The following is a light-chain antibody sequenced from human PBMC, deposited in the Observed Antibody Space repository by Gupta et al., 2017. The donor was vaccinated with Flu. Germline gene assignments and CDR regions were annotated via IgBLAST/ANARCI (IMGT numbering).Light chain of an antibody. Sequence: VAQVNIVCRASQRLSSWLAWYQHKPGKAPNLLIYKASNLESGVQSRFSGSGSGTEFTLTISSLQPDDFATYYCQQYDSYSLTVGGGTKVEI. V-gene: IGKV1-5*03. CDR1: QRLSSW. CDR2: KAS. CDR3: QQYDSYSLT. J-gene: IGKJ4*01.